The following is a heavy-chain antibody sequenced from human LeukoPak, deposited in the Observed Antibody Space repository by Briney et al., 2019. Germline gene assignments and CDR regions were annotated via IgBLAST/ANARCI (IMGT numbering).Heavy chain of an antibody. V-gene: IGHV3-7*03. CDR1: GFTFSSYW. J-gene: IGHJ4*02. D-gene: IGHD5-18*01. CDR2: IKQDGSEK. CDR3: ARGSLPRGYNYGPVGY. Sequence: GGSLRLSCAASGFTFSSYWMSWVRQAPGKGLEWVANIKQDGSEKYYVDSVKGRFIISRDNAENSVYLQMNSLRAEDTAVYFCARGSLPRGYNYGPVGYWGQGTLVTVSS.